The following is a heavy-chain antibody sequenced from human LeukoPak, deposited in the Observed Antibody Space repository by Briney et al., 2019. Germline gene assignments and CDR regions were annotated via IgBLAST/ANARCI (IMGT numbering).Heavy chain of an antibody. J-gene: IGHJ1*01. CDR1: GYTLTELS. Sequence: GASVKVSCKVSGYTLTELSMHWVRQAPGQGLEWMGIINPSGGSTSYAQKFQGRVTMTRDTSTSTVYMELSSLRSEDTAVYYCARTSSPYYYDSSGFQHWGQGTLVTVSS. CDR3: ARTSSPYYYDSSGFQH. D-gene: IGHD3-22*01. CDR2: INPSGGST. V-gene: IGHV1-46*01.